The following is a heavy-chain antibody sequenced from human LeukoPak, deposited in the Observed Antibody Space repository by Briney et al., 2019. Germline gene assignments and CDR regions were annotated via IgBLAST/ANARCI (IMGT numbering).Heavy chain of an antibody. CDR2: ISSYNGNR. V-gene: IGHV1-18*01. J-gene: IGHJ3*02. CDR3: AKVDGSYDLRPLDI. D-gene: IGHD1-26*01. CDR1: GYTFSNYG. Sequence: GASVKVSCKASGYTFSNYGISWVRQAPGQGLEWMGWISSYNGNRKYAQKLQGRVTMTTDTSTNTAYMELRSLRSDDTAMYYCAKVDGSYDLRPLDIWGQGTMVSVSS.